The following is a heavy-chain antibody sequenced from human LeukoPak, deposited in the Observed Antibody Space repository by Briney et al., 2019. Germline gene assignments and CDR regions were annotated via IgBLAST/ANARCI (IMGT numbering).Heavy chain of an antibody. D-gene: IGHD2-15*01. CDR3: AREAIYSNSSFYY. CDR1: GLTFSSYS. Sequence: GGSLRLSFSASGLTFSSYSMNWVRQAPGKGLEWVSSISSSSRYIYYADSVKGRFTIPRDNSKNTLYLQMTSLRAEDTAVYYCAREAIYSNSSFYYCGQGALVTVSS. J-gene: IGHJ4*02. V-gene: IGHV3-21*01. CDR2: ISSSSRYI.